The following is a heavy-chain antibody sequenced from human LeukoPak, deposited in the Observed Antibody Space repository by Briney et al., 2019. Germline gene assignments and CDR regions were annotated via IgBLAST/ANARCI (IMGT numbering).Heavy chain of an antibody. CDR3: ARGLSYDILTGYYGGTWFDP. V-gene: IGHV4-39*01. J-gene: IGHJ5*02. D-gene: IGHD3-9*01. CDR1: GGSISSSSYY. CDR2: IYYSGST. Sequence: SETLSLTCTVSGGSISSSSYYWGWIRQPPGKGLEWIGSIYYSGSTYYNPSLKSRVTISVDTSKNQFFLKLSSVTAADTAVYYCARGLSYDILTGYYGGTWFDPWGQGTLVTVSS.